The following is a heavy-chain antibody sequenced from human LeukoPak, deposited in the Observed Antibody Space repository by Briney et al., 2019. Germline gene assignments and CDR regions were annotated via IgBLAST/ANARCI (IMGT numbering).Heavy chain of an antibody. CDR1: GGSISSYY. J-gene: IGHJ5*02. V-gene: IGHV4-59*06. D-gene: IGHD3-10*01. Sequence: SETLSLTCTVSGGSISSYYWSWIRQHPGKGLEWIGFIYYSGTTYYNPSLKSRLAISLDASKNQFSVRLTSVTAADTGVYFCASSYYGNAGYPTWGQGTLVAVSS. CDR3: ASSYYGNAGYPT. CDR2: IYYSGTT.